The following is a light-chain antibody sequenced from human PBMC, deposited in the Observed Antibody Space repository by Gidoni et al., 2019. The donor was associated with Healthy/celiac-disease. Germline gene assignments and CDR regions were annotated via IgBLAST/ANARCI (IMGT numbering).Light chain of an antibody. J-gene: IGKJ2*01. CDR1: HSVLYSTNNKNY. Sequence: DIVMTQSLDTLAVSPGERATINCKSIHSVLYSTNNKNYLAWYQQKPGQPPKLLIYWASTRESGVPDRFSGSGSGTDFTLTISSLQAEDVAVYYCQQYYSTLLYTFGQGTKLEIK. CDR3: QQYYSTLLYT. V-gene: IGKV4-1*01. CDR2: WAS.